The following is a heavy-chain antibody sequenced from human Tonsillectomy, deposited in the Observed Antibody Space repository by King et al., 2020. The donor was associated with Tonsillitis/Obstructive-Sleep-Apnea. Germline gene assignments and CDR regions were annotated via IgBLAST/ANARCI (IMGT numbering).Heavy chain of an antibody. J-gene: IGHJ6*03. Sequence: VQLQQWGAGLLKPSETLSLTCAVYGGSFSGYYWSWIRQPPGKWLEWIGEINHSVSTNYNPSPESRVTISVDTSKNQFSLKLSSVTAADTAVYYYATVSRDDLHYYYDMDVWGKGTTVTVSS. CDR3: ATVSRDDLHYYYDMDV. CDR2: INHSVST. V-gene: IGHV4-34*01. CDR1: GGSFSGYY. D-gene: IGHD3-3*02.